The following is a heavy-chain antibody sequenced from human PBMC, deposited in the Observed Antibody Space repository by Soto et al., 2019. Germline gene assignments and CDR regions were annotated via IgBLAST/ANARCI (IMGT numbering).Heavy chain of an antibody. J-gene: IGHJ4*02. CDR3: ASPVITMVRGVTTCFDY. D-gene: IGHD3-10*01. CDR1: GFTFSSYA. Sequence: GSLRLSCAASGFTFSSYAMSWGLQAPGKGLEWVSAISGSGGSTYYADSVKGRFTISRDNSKNTLYLQMNSLRAEDTAVYYCASPVITMVRGVTTCFDYWGQGTLVTVSS. CDR2: ISGSGGST. V-gene: IGHV3-23*01.